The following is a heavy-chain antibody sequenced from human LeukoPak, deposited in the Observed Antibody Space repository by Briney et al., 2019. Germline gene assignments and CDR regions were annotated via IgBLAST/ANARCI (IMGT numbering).Heavy chain of an antibody. CDR1: GGSMSSYY. CDR3: ARHCSGGSCYDSLYAFDI. CDR2: VYYSGST. D-gene: IGHD2-15*01. V-gene: IGHV4-59*01. Sequence: SETLSLTCTVSGGSMSSYYWSWVRQPPGKGLEWVGYVYYSGSTNHNPSLKSRVTISVDTSKNQFSLKLSSVTAADTAVYYCARHCSGGSCYDSLYAFDIWGQGTMVTVSS. J-gene: IGHJ3*02.